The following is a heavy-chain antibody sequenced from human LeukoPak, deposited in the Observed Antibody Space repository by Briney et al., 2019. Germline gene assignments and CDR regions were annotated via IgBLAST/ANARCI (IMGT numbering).Heavy chain of an antibody. CDR1: GFTFSSYS. CDR2: ISSSSNTI. CDR3: ARDSPLPEYFQH. Sequence: GGSLRLSCAASGFTFSSYSMNWVRQAPGKGLEWVSYISSSSNTIYYADSVKGRFTISRDNAKNSLFLQMSSLRAEDTAVYYCARDSPLPEYFQHWGQGTLVTVSS. J-gene: IGHJ1*01. D-gene: IGHD3-10*01. V-gene: IGHV3-48*01.